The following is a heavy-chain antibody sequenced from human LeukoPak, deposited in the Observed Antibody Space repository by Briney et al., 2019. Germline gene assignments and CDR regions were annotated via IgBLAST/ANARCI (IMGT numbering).Heavy chain of an antibody. J-gene: IGHJ1*01. V-gene: IGHV4-39*07. D-gene: IGHD6-13*01. CDR1: GGSISSSSYY. CDR3: ASTGYSSSWHKYFQR. CDR2: IYYSGST. Sequence: SETLSLTCTVSGGSISSSSYYWGWIRQPPGKGLEWIGSIYYSGSTYYNPSLKSRVTISVDTSKNQFSLKLSSVTAADTAVYYCASTGYSSSWHKYFQRWGQGTLVTVSS.